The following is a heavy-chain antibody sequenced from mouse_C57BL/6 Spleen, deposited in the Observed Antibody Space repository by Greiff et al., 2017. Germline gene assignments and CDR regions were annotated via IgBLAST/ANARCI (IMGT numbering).Heavy chain of an antibody. CDR1: GYAFSSSW. V-gene: IGHV1-82*01. D-gene: IGHD3-2*02. CDR3: ARLETAQATFDY. CDR2: IYPGDGDT. J-gene: IGHJ2*01. Sequence: QVQLQQSGPELVKPGASVKISCKASGYAFSSSWMNWVKQRPGKGLEWIGRIYPGDGDTNYNGKFKGKATLTADKSSSTAYMQLSSLTSEDSAVYFCARLETAQATFDYWGQGTTLTVSS.